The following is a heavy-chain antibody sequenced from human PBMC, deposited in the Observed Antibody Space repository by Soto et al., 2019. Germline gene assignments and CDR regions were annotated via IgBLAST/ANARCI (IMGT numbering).Heavy chain of an antibody. CDR1: GFTFSTYA. J-gene: IGHJ4*02. CDR2: ISGNGGDYT. D-gene: IGHD2-2*01. Sequence: EVQLLESGGGLVQPGGSLRLSCAASGFTFSTYAMSWVRQAPRKGLALVTAISGNGGDYTYYADSVKGRFTISRDNSKNTLYLQMNSLRAEDTAVYYCVPLCRYCSTTTPSWGQGTLVTVSS. V-gene: IGHV3-23*01. CDR3: VPLCRYCSTTTPS.